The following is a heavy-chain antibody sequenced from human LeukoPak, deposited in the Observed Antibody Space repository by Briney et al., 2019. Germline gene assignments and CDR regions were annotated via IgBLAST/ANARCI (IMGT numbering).Heavy chain of an antibody. CDR2: IYTSGST. CDR3: ARVHIAAAGTGIFDY. V-gene: IGHV4-59*10. J-gene: IGHJ4*02. D-gene: IGHD6-13*01. CDR1: GGSFSSYY. Sequence: SETLSLTCAVYGGSFSSYYWSWIRQPAGKGLEWIGRIYTSGSTNYNPSLKSRVTMSVDTSKNQFSLKLSSVTAADTVVYYCARVHIAAAGTGIFDYWGQGTLVTVSS.